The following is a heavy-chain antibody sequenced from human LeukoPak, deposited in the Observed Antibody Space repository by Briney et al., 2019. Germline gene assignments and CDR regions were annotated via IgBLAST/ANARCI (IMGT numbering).Heavy chain of an antibody. CDR2: IIPIFGTA. Sequence: GASVKVSCKASGGTFISYAISWVRQAPGQGLEWMGGIIPIFGTANYAQKFQGRVTITADESTSTAYMELSSLRSEDTAVYYCARDVFRGTSTYYLPTHYFDYWGQGTLVTVSS. V-gene: IGHV1-69*13. D-gene: IGHD3-22*01. CDR3: ARDVFRGTSTYYLPTHYFDY. CDR1: GGTFISYA. J-gene: IGHJ4*02.